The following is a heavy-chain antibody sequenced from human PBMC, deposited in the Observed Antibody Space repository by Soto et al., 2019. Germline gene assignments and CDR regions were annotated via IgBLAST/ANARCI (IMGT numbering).Heavy chain of an antibody. Sequence: SETLSLTCTVSGGSISSRTYYWAWIRQPPEKGLEYIGTVYYSGGIYNNPSLKSRVTISADPSKNQFPLRLSSVTAADTAVYYCASLYASGPTQLYYFDSWGLGTLVTVSS. CDR3: ASLYASGPTQLYYFDS. D-gene: IGHD3-10*01. V-gene: IGHV4-39*01. CDR1: GGSISSRTYY. CDR2: VYYSGGI. J-gene: IGHJ4*02.